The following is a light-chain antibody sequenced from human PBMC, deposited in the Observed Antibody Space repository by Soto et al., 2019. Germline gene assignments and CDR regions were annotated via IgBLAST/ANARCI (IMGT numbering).Light chain of an antibody. CDR3: SSYTSSSTPYWV. V-gene: IGLV2-14*01. CDR2: EVS. Sequence: QSALTQPASVSGSPGQSITISCTGTSSDVCGYNYVSWYQQHPGKAPKLMIYEVSNRPSGVSNRFSGSKSGNTASLTISGLQAEDEADYYCSSYTSSSTPYWVFGGGTKLTVL. J-gene: IGLJ3*02. CDR1: SSDVCGYNY.